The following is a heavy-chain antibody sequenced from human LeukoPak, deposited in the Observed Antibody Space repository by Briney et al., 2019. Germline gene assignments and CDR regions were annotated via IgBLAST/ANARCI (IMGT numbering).Heavy chain of an antibody. D-gene: IGHD3-22*01. CDR2: IIPIFGTA. J-gene: IGHJ4*02. CDR3: ARGSLSPDSSGYFY. CDR1: GGTFSSYA. Sequence: GASVKVSCKASGGTFSSYAISWVRQAPGQGLEWMGGIIPIFGTANYAQKFQGRVTITADESTSTAYMELSSLRSEDTAVYYCARGSLSPDSSGYFYWGQGTLVTVSS. V-gene: IGHV1-69*13.